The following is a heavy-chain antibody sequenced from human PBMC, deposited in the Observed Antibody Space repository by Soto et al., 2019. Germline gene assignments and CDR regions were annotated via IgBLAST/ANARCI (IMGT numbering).Heavy chain of an antibody. V-gene: IGHV3-33*01. CDR1: GIAFNSSG. Sequence: GVSLRLSCATSGIAFNSSGMHWLRQSPGKGLEWLALIWFDGSNRIYADSVKGRFTISRDNSKNTLYLQMDSLRADDTAVYYCVRDLSVTTKFDYWGQGTLVTVSS. CDR3: VRDLSVTTKFDY. J-gene: IGHJ4*02. CDR2: IWFDGSNR. D-gene: IGHD4-17*01.